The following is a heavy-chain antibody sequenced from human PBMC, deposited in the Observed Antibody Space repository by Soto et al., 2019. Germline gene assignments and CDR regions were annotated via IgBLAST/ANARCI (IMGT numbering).Heavy chain of an antibody. CDR3: ARSGDYTNYYYYYMDV. CDR1: GDSISNYY. Sequence: SETLSLTCTVSGDSISNYYWSWIRQPPGKGLEWIGYIYYSGSTKYNPSLKSRVTISVATSKNQFSLRLSSVTAADSAVYYCARSGDYTNYYYYYMDVWGKGTTVTVSS. CDR2: IYYSGST. V-gene: IGHV4-59*08. D-gene: IGHD4-17*01. J-gene: IGHJ6*03.